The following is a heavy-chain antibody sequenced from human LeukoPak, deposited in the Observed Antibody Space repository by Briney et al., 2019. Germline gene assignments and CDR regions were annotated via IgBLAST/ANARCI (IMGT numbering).Heavy chain of an antibody. Sequence: GGSLRLSCAASGYTFSDYWMSWVRQAPGKGLERVANIKPDGRGKYHVDSVKGRFTISRDNAKASLYLLMNSLRAEDTAVYYCARGRFCDSGNCYLDYWGQGTLVTVSS. J-gene: IGHJ4*02. CDR2: IKPDGRGK. CDR1: GYTFSDYW. CDR3: ARGRFCDSGNCYLDY. V-gene: IGHV3-7*01. D-gene: IGHD4-23*01.